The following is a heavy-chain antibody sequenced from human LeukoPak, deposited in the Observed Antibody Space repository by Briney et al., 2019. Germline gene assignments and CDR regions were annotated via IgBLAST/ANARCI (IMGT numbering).Heavy chain of an antibody. J-gene: IGHJ4*02. CDR3: AKRYYSDSSGYLGSLNY. CDR2: ISGSGGST. Sequence: GGSLRLSCAASGFTLSNHAMSWVRQAPGKGLEWVSAISGSGGSTYYADSVRGRFTISRDNSKNTVYLQMNSLRAEDTAVYYCAKRYYSDSSGYLGSLNYWGQGTLVTVPS. V-gene: IGHV3-23*01. CDR1: GFTLSNHA. D-gene: IGHD3-22*01.